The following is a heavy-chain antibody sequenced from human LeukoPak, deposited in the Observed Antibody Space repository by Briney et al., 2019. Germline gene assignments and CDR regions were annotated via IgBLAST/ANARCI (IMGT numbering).Heavy chain of an antibody. CDR1: GGSISSYY. CDR2: IYTSGST. D-gene: IGHD3/OR15-3a*01. CDR3: TSSPPLRGYYYYYMDV. Sequence: PSETRSLTCTVSGGSISSYYWSWIRQPPGKGLEWMGRIYTSGSTNYNPSLKSRVTISVDTSKNQFSLKLSSVTAADTAVYYCTSSPPLRGYYYYYMDVWGKGTTVTVSS. J-gene: IGHJ6*03. V-gene: IGHV4-4*08.